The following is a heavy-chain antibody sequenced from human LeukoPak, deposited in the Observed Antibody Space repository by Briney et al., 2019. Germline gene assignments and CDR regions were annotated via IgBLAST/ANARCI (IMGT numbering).Heavy chain of an antibody. V-gene: IGHV3-7*01. CDR3: ARDRYQLR. Sequence: GGSLRLSCAASGFTFDDYAMHWVRQAPGKGLEWVATIKQDGSEKYYVDSVRGRFTISRDNAKNSLYLQMNSLRVEDTAVYYCARDRYQLRWGQGTLVTVSS. J-gene: IGHJ4*02. CDR1: GFTFDDYA. CDR2: IKQDGSEK. D-gene: IGHD2-2*01.